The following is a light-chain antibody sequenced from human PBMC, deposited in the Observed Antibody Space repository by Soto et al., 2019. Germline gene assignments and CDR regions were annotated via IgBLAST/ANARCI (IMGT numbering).Light chain of an antibody. CDR1: SSDIGSYNR. CDR3: NSFTTSSTYV. CDR2: EVI. Sequence: QSALTQPASVSGSPGQSITISCTGTSSDIGSYNRVSWYQQPPGTAPKLIIYEVINRPSGVPDRFSGSKSGNTASLTISGLQAEDEADYYCNSFTTSSTYVFGTGTRSPS. J-gene: IGLJ1*01. V-gene: IGLV2-18*02.